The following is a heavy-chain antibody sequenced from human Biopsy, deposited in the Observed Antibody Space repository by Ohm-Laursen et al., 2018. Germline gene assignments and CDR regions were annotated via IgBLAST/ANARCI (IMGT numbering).Heavy chain of an antibody. CDR2: ISSSGATI. J-gene: IGHJ6*02. Sequence: GSLRLSCAASEFTFSGYSMNWVRQAPGKGLEWLSYISSSGATIKYADSVKGRFTISRDNAKNSLYLRMNSLRAEDTAVYYCTRLAYYYYYGMDVWGQGTTVTVSS. V-gene: IGHV3-48*04. CDR3: TRLAYYYYYGMDV. D-gene: IGHD2-21*01. CDR1: EFTFSGYS.